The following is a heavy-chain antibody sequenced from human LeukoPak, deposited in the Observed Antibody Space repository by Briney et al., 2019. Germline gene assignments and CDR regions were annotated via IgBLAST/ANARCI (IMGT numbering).Heavy chain of an antibody. V-gene: IGHV3-30*02. CDR1: GFTFNNYG. D-gene: IGHD4-23*01. CDR3: ARGPGKASFDY. J-gene: IGHJ4*02. CDR2: IRYNGNNQ. Sequence: GGSLRLSCAASGFTFNNYGMHWVRQAPGKGLEWVAFIRYNGNNQYYADSVKGRFTISRDKSNNTLYLQMNSLRAEDTAVYYCARGPGKASFDYWGQGTLVTVSS.